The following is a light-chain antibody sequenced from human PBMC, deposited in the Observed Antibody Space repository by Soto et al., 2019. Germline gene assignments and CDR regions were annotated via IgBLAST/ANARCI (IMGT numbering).Light chain of an antibody. V-gene: IGKV3-20*01. CDR3: QPYGRTSWT. CDR2: GAS. CDR1: QSVSTNF. Sequence: EIVLTQSPGTLSLSPGEGATLSCRASQSVSTNFFAWYQQKPGQAPRLLIYGASTRATGIPDRFSGSGSGTDFPLTNSRLEPEDFAVYYCQPYGRTSWTFGQGTKVEIK. J-gene: IGKJ1*01.